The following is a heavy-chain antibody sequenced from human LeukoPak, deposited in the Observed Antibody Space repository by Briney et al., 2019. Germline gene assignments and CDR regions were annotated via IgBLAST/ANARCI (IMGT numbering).Heavy chain of an antibody. Sequence: PRGSLRLSCAASGFTFSSYAMHWVRQAPGKGLEWVANIKQDGSEKYYVDSVKGRFTISRDNAKNSLYLQMNSLRAEDTAVYYCARSGYSSGWYGDYWGQGTLVTVSS. J-gene: IGHJ4*02. CDR2: IKQDGSEK. CDR3: ARSGYSSGWYGDY. CDR1: GFTFSSYA. D-gene: IGHD6-19*01. V-gene: IGHV3-7*01.